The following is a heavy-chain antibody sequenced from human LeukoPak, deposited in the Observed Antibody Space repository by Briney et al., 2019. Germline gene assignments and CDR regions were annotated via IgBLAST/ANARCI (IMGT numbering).Heavy chain of an antibody. J-gene: IGHJ4*02. CDR3: ARLVLMVYATIDY. D-gene: IGHD2-8*01. V-gene: IGHV4-39*01. CDR2: IYYSGST. CDR1: GGSISSSSYY. Sequence: PSETLSPPCTVPGGSISSSSYYWGWIRQPPGKGLEWIGSIYYSGSTYYNPSLKSRVTISVDTSKNQFSLKLSSVTAADTAVYYCARLVLMVYATIDYWGQGTLVTVSS.